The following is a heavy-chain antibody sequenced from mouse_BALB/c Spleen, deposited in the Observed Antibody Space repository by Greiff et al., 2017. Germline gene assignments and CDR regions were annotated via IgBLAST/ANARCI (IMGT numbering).Heavy chain of an antibody. V-gene: IGHV7-3*02. CDR3: ARPREGGFAY. Sequence: EVKLMESGGGLVQPGGSLRLSCATSGFTFTDYYMSWVRQPPGKALEWLGFIRNKANGYTTEYSASVKGRFTISRDNSQSILYLQMNTLRAEDSATYYCARPREGGFAYWGQGTLVTVSA. CDR1: GFTFTDYY. CDR2: IRNKANGYTT. J-gene: IGHJ3*01.